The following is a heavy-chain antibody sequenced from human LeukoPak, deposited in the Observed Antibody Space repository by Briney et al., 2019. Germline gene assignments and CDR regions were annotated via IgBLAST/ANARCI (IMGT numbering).Heavy chain of an antibody. CDR2: ISDSGNTV. V-gene: IGHV3-11*01. J-gene: IGHJ4*02. D-gene: IGHD5-18*01. CDR1: GFTFSDSY. Sequence: GGSLRLSCAASGFTFSDSYISWIRQAPGKGLESISYISDSGNTVYYADSMKGRFTISRDNAKNSLYLQMNNLRAEDTAVYYCATLVDTSMGYYFDYWGQGTLVTVSS. CDR3: ATLVDTSMGYYFDY.